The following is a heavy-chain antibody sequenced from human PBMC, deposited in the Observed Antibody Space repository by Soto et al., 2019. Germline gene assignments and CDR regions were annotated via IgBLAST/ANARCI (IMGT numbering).Heavy chain of an antibody. D-gene: IGHD6-6*01. CDR2: IYYSGST. CDR3: ARAHIEYSSSSTFDY. Sequence: PSETLSLTCTVSGGSISSYYWSWIRQPPGKGLEWIGYIYYSGSTNYNPSLKSRVTISVYTSKNQFSLKLSSVTAADTALYYCARAHIEYSSSSTFDYWGQGTLVTVSS. J-gene: IGHJ4*02. V-gene: IGHV4-59*01. CDR1: GGSISSYY.